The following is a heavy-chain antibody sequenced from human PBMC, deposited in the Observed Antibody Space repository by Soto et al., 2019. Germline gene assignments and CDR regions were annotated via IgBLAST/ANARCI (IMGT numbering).Heavy chain of an antibody. J-gene: IGHJ4*02. Sequence: GGSLRLSCAASGFTFSSYSMNWVRQAPGKGLEWVSSISSSSSYIYYADSVKGRFTISRDNAKNSLYLQMNSLRAEDTAVYYCARDPVSELTGVIFYFDYWGQGTLVTVSS. CDR2: ISSSSSYI. CDR3: ARDPVSELTGVIFYFDY. D-gene: IGHD7-27*01. CDR1: GFTFSSYS. V-gene: IGHV3-21*01.